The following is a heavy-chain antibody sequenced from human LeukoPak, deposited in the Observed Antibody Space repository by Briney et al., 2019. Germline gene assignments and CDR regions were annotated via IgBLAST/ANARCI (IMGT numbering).Heavy chain of an antibody. V-gene: IGHV4-39*01. CDR3: GRNYFDTSGYYPPGY. Sequence: SETLSLTCTVSGGSISSSSHYWGWIRQPPGKGLEWIGSIYYTGSTYYNPSLKSRVTISVDTSKNQFSLKLSSVTAADTAVYFCGRNYFDTSGYYPPGYRGQGTLVTVSS. D-gene: IGHD3-22*01. J-gene: IGHJ4*02. CDR2: IYYTGST. CDR1: GGSISSSSHY.